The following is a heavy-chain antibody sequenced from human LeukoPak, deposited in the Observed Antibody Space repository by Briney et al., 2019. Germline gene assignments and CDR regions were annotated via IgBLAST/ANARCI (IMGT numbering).Heavy chain of an antibody. CDR1: GDSVSSNSAA. CDR2: TYYRSKWYN. D-gene: IGHD2-2*01. V-gene: IGHV6-1*01. Sequence: SQTLSLTCAISGDSVSSNSAAWNWIRQSPSRGLEWLGRTYYRSKWYNDYAVSVKSRITINPDTSKNQFSLQLNPVTPEDTAVYYCARVRTSFYCSSTSCYSVYYYGMDVWGQGTTVTVSS. J-gene: IGHJ6*02. CDR3: ARVRTSFYCSSTSCYSVYYYGMDV.